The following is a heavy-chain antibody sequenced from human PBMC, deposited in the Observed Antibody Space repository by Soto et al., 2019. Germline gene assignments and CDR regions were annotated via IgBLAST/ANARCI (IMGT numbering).Heavy chain of an antibody. Sequence: QVQLQESGPGLVKPSETLSLTCTVSGGSISSYYWSWIRQPPGKGLEWIGYIYYSGSTNYNPSLKSRVTISVDTSKNQFSLKLSSETAADTAVYYCASSSGWYGDDAFDIWGQGTMVTVSS. CDR2: IYYSGST. CDR1: GGSISSYY. D-gene: IGHD6-19*01. V-gene: IGHV4-59*01. CDR3: ASSSGWYGDDAFDI. J-gene: IGHJ3*02.